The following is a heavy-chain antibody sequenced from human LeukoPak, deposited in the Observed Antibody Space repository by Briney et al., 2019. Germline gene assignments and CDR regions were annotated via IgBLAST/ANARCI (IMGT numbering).Heavy chain of an antibody. CDR1: GYTFTSYD. J-gene: IGHJ5*02. Sequence: GASVKVSCKASGYTFTSYDINWVRQATGQGLEWMGWMNPNSGNTGYAQKFQGRVTMTRNTPISTAYMELSSLRSEDTAVYYCAREILREGWFDPWGQGTLVTVSS. CDR2: MNPNSGNT. CDR3: AREILREGWFDP. V-gene: IGHV1-8*01.